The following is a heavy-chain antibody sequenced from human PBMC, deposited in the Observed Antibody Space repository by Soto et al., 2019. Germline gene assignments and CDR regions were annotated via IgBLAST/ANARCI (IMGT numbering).Heavy chain of an antibody. CDR3: AKDQGSMIVVFDAFDI. D-gene: IGHD3-22*01. Sequence: PGGSLRLSCAASGFTVSSNYMSWVRQAPGKGLEWVSAISGSGGSTYCADSVKGRFTISRDNSKNTLYLQMNSLRAEDTAVYYCAKDQGSMIVVFDAFDIWGQGTMVTVSS. V-gene: IGHV3-23*01. J-gene: IGHJ3*02. CDR1: GFTVSSNY. CDR2: ISGSGGST.